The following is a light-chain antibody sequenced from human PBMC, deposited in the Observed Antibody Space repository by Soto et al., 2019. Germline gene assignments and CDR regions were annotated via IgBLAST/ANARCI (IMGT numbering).Light chain of an antibody. CDR2: GGS. CDR3: QQYGNSGT. Sequence: EIVLTQSPDTLSLSPGETATLSCRASQILPSSDVAWYQQEPGQAPRLLIVGGSKRATGIPDRFGGSGSGTDFTLTISRLEPEDFAVYYCQQYGNSGTFGQGTKVDIK. J-gene: IGKJ2*01. CDR1: QILPSSD. V-gene: IGKV3-20*01.